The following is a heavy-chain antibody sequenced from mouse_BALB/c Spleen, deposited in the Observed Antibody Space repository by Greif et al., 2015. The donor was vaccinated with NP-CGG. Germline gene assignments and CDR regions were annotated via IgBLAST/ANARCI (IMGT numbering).Heavy chain of an antibody. D-gene: IGHD2-4*01. CDR3: ARSSSTMITTTGFAY. Sequence: EVQGVESGAELVKPGASVKLSCTASGFNIKDTYMHWVKQRPEQGLEWIGRIDPANGNTKYDPKFQGKATITADTSSNTAYLQLSSLTSEDTAVYYCARSSSTMITTTGFAYWGQGTLVTVSA. CDR2: IDPANGNT. CDR1: GFNIKDTY. V-gene: IGHV14-3*02. J-gene: IGHJ3*01.